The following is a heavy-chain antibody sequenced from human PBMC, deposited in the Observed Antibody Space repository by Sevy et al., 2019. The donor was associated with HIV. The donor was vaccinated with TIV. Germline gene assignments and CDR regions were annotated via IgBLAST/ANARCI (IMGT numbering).Heavy chain of an antibody. V-gene: IGHV3-9*01. CDR3: AKDINRGCDGINCYPYYYYFYGLDV. CDR1: GFSFNDHA. CDR2: VSWNSRNI. Sequence: GGSLRLSCAASGFSFNDHAMHWVRQVPGKGLEWVSGVSWNSRNIGYADSGKGRFNISRDNANHFLYLEMNSLRPEDTAFYYCAKDINRGCDGINCYPYYYYFYGLDVWGQGTTVTVSS. D-gene: IGHD2-21*01. J-gene: IGHJ6*02.